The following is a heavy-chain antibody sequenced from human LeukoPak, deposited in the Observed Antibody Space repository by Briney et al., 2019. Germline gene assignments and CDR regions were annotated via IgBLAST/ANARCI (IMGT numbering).Heavy chain of an antibody. J-gene: IGHJ6*02. CDR1: GFTVSSNY. CDR2: IYSGGST. V-gene: IGHV3-53*01. CDR3: ARGWVEGYYYYGMAV. D-gene: IGHD3-16*01. Sequence: PGGSLRLSCAASGFTVSSNYMSWVRQAPGKGLEWVSVIYSGGSTYYADSVKGRFTISRDNSKNTLYLQMNSLRAEDTAVYYCARGWVEGYYYYGMAVWGQGTTVTVSS.